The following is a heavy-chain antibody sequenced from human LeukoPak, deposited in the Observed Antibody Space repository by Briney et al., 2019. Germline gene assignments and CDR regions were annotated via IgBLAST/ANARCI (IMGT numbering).Heavy chain of an antibody. CDR2: IYHSGST. D-gene: IGHD6-19*01. CDR3: ARWQVWIHPFDY. Sequence: GSLRLSCAASGFTFDDYAMHWIRQPPGKGLEWIGSIYHSGSTYYNPSLKSRVTISVDTSKNQFSLKLTSVTAADTAVYYCARWQVWIHPFDYWGQGTLVTVSS. J-gene: IGHJ4*02. CDR1: GFTFDDYA. V-gene: IGHV4-38-2*01.